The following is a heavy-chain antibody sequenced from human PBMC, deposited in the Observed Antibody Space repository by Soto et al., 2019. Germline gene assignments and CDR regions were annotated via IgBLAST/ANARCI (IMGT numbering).Heavy chain of an antibody. Sequence: PGGSLRLSCAASGFTFSSYSMNWVRQAPGKGLEWVSYISSSSSTIYYADSVKGRFTISRDNAKNSLYLQMNSLRDEDTAVYYCARETPPYSGYDPRWFDPWGQGTLVTVSS. CDR3: ARETPPYSGYDPRWFDP. CDR2: ISSSSSTI. CDR1: GFTFSSYS. V-gene: IGHV3-48*02. J-gene: IGHJ5*02. D-gene: IGHD5-12*01.